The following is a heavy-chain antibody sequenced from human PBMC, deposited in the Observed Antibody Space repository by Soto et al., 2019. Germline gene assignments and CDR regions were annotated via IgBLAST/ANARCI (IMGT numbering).Heavy chain of an antibody. Sequence: PGGSLRLSCAASGFTVSNTYMTWVRQPPGKGLECVSVIYTAGGTNYADSVKGRFIISRDNSKNTLYLQMNSLRAEDTAVYYCARALPVAKGGFDPWGQGILVTVSS. D-gene: IGHD2-2*01. CDR2: IYTAGGT. J-gene: IGHJ5*02. CDR1: GFTVSNTY. CDR3: ARALPVAKGGFDP. V-gene: IGHV3-53*01.